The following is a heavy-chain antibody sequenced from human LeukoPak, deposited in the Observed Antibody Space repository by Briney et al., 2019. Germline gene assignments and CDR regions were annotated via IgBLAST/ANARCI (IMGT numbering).Heavy chain of an antibody. CDR1: GGSFSGYY. Sequence: KPSETLSLTCAVYGGSFSGYYWSWIRQPPGKGLEWIGEIYHSGGTHYNPSLKSRVTMSVDTSKNQFSLKLSSVTAADTAVYYCARLSLPQYYYDSSGYYGNFQHWGQGTLVTVSS. CDR2: IYHSGGT. CDR3: ARLSLPQYYYDSSGYYGNFQH. D-gene: IGHD3-22*01. V-gene: IGHV4-34*01. J-gene: IGHJ1*01.